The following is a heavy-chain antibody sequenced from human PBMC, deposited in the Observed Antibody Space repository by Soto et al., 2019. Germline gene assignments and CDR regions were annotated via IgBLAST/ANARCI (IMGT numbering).Heavy chain of an antibody. D-gene: IGHD5-18*01. CDR2: ISYDGSNK. CDR1: GFTFSSYA. Sequence: PGVSLRLSCAASGFTFSSYAMHWVRQAPGKGLERVAVISYDGSNKYYAGSVKGRFTISRDNSKNTLYLQMNSLRAEDTAVYYCARVYSPRLAYCDYWGQGTLVIFSS. CDR3: ARVYSPRLAYCDY. J-gene: IGHJ4*02. V-gene: IGHV3-30-3*01.